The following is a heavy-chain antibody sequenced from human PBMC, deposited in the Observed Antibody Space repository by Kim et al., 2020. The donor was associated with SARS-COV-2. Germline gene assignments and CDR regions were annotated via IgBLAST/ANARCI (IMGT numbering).Heavy chain of an antibody. Sequence: SVKVSCKASGYSFIDYGTSWVRQAPGQGREWMGVISGHNGHTTSGQRVHDRVTMTTDTSTSTAYIEPRSLRSDDTAGYYCARLRYYDPSGYYCREGFDYWGQGTLFTVSS. CDR1: GYSFIDYG. V-gene: IGHV1-18*01. CDR3: ARLRYYDPSGYYCREGFDY. CDR2: ISGHNGHT. J-gene: IGHJ4*02. D-gene: IGHD3-22*01.